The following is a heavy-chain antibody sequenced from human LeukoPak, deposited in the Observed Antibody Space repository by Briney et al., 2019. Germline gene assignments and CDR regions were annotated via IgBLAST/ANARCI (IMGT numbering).Heavy chain of an antibody. CDR2: INPNSGGT. J-gene: IGHJ4*02. Sequence: ASVKVSCKASGYAFTGYYMHWVRQAPGQGLEWMGWINPNSGGTNYAQKFQGRVTMTRDTSISTAYMELSRLRSDDTAVYYCARDCSSTSCCFSDYWGQGTLVTVSS. D-gene: IGHD2-2*01. CDR3: ARDCSSTSCCFSDY. CDR1: GYAFTGYY. V-gene: IGHV1-2*02.